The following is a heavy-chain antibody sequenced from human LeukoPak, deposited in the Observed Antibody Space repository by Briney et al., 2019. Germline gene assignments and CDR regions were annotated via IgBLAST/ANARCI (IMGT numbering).Heavy chain of an antibody. CDR3: AELGITMIGGV. CDR2: IKQDGSEI. CDR1: GFTFSSYS. V-gene: IGHV3-7*01. D-gene: IGHD3-10*02. J-gene: IGHJ6*04. Sequence: GGSLRLSCAASGFTFSSYSMNWVRQAPGEGLEWVANIKQDGSEIYYVDSVRGRFTISRDNAKNSLYLQMNSLRAEDTAVYYCAELGITMIGGVWGKGTTVTISS.